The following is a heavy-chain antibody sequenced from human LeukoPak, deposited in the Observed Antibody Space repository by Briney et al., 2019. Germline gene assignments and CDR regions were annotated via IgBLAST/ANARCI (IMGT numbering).Heavy chain of an antibody. CDR1: GFTFSNYD. V-gene: IGHV3-33*08. Sequence: PGGSLRLSCAASGFTFSNYDMHWVRQAPGKGLEWVAVIWYDGSNKYYADSVKGRFTISRDNSKNTLYLQMNSLRAEGTAVYYCARDDPYSSSWYAFRHWGQGTLVTVSS. CDR2: IWYDGSNK. CDR3: ARDDPYSSSWYAFRH. D-gene: IGHD6-13*01. J-gene: IGHJ4*02.